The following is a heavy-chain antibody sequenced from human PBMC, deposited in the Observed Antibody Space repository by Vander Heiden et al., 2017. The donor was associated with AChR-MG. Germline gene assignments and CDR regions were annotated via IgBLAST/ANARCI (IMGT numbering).Heavy chain of an antibody. D-gene: IGHD2-2*02. V-gene: IGHV3-23*01. CDR2: ISGSGGST. CDR3: ANLKHYQLLYEFDY. Sequence: EVQLLESGAGLVQPGGILQLSCAASGFPFSCYAMSWVRHAPGKGLEWVSAISGSGGSTYYADSVKGRFTISRDNSKNTLYLQMNSLRAEDTAVYYCANLKHYQLLYEFDYWGQGTLVTVSS. CDR1: GFPFSCYA. J-gene: IGHJ4*02.